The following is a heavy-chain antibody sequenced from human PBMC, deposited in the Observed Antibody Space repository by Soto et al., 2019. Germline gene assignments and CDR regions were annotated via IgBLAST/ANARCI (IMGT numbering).Heavy chain of an antibody. CDR2: IYYSGST. CDR1: GDSISSYY. V-gene: IGHV4-59*01. CDR3: ARDRGYPETYGMDV. Sequence: SETLSLTCTVSGDSISSYYWSWIRQPPGKGLEWIGYIYYSGSTNYNPSLKSRVTISVDTSKNQFSLKLSSVTAADTAVYYCARDRGYPETYGMDVWGQGTTVTVSS. D-gene: IGHD3-10*01. J-gene: IGHJ6*02.